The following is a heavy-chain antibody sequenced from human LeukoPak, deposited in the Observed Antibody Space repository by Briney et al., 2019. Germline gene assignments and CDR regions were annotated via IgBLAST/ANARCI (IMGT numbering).Heavy chain of an antibody. CDR3: ATVFDY. V-gene: IGHV3-74*01. Sequence: GGSLRLSCVVSGFTISSSWMHWVRQAPGKGLVWVSRIDDEGSGTSYADSVKGRFTISRDSAKNTVYLQMNSLRAEDTAVYYCATVFDYWGQGTLVTVSS. CDR2: IDDEGSGT. J-gene: IGHJ4*02. CDR1: GFTISSSW.